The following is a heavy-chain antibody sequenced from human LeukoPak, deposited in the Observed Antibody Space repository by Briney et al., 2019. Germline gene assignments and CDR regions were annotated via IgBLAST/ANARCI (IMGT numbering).Heavy chain of an antibody. V-gene: IGHV4-39*01. D-gene: IGHD5-18*01. Sequence: TSETLSLTCTVSGGSISSSSYYWGWIRQPPGKGLEWIGSIYYSGSTYYNPSLKSRVTISVDTSKNQFSLKLSSVTAADTAVYYCARHHSAAARYYFDYWGQGTLVTVSS. CDR2: IYYSGST. CDR3: ARHHSAAARYYFDY. J-gene: IGHJ4*02. CDR1: GGSISSSSYY.